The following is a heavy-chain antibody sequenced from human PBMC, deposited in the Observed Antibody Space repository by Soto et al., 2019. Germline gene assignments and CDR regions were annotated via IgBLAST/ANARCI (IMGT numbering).Heavy chain of an antibody. J-gene: IGHJ6*02. CDR3: ARATLIVGAFYYYYYYGMDV. Sequence: SQTLSLPCVISGDSVSSNSAAWNWIRQSPSRGLEWLGRTYYRSKWYNDYAVSVKSRITINPDTSKNQFSLQLNSVTPEDTAVYYCARATLIVGAFYYYYYYGMDVWGQGTTVTVSS. V-gene: IGHV6-1*01. D-gene: IGHD1-26*01. CDR1: GDSVSSNSAA. CDR2: TYYRSKWYN.